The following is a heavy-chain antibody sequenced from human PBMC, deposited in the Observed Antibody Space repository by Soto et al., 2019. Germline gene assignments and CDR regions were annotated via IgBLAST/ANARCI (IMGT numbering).Heavy chain of an antibody. CDR2: IIPIFGTA. V-gene: IGHV1-69*01. CDR1: GGTFSSSA. Sequence: QVQLVQSGAEVKKPGSSVKVSCNASGGTFSSSAISWVRQAPGQGLEWMGGIIPIFGTANYAQKFQGRVTITADESTSKAYMELSSLRSEETAVYYCARARSAGYSGYEHFDYWGQGTLVTVSS. J-gene: IGHJ4*02. CDR3: ARARSAGYSGYEHFDY. D-gene: IGHD5-12*01.